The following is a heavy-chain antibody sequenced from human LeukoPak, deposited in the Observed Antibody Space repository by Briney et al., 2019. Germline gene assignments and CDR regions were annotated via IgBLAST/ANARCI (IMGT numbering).Heavy chain of an antibody. Sequence: PRGSLRLSCAASGFTFTTYAMSWVRQAPGQGLECVSGIGGSVGSTYYADSVQGRFTIPSDMSKTTTYLQINSLRSQDTAGYYCSRSTVYAQGAGGFFTWGEGELGTVSP. V-gene: IGHV3-23*01. CDR3: SRSTVYAQGAGGFFT. J-gene: IGHJ5*02. CDR2: IGGSVGST. CDR1: GFTFTTYA. D-gene: IGHD2-8*01.